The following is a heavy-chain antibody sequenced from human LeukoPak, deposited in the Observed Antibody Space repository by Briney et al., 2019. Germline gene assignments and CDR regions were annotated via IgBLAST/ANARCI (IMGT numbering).Heavy chain of an antibody. CDR1: GGSFSGYY. Sequence: PSETLSLTCAVYGGSFSGYYWSWIRQPPGKGLEWIGEINHSGGTNYNLSLKSRVTISVDTSKNQFSLKLSSVTAADTAVYYCATTGYPYWGQGTLVTVSS. J-gene: IGHJ4*02. V-gene: IGHV4-34*01. D-gene: IGHD5-12*01. CDR2: INHSGGT. CDR3: ATTGYPY.